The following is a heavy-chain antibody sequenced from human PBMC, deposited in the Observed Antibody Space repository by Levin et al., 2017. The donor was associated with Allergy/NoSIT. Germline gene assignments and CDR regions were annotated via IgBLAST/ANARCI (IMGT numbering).Heavy chain of an antibody. Sequence: PSETLSLTCTVSGGSISSGDYYWSWIRQPPGKGLEWIGYIYYSGSTYYNPSLKSRVTISVDTSKNQFSLKLSSVTAADTAVYYCARVDMTTDAFDIWGQGTMVTVSS. J-gene: IGHJ3*02. D-gene: IGHD5-24*01. CDR3: ARVDMTTDAFDI. CDR1: GGSISSGDYY. CDR2: IYYSGST. V-gene: IGHV4-30-4*01.